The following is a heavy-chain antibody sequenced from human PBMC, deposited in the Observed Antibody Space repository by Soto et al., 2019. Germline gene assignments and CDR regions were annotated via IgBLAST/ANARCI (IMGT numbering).Heavy chain of an antibody. CDR1: GGSVSSSSYY. CDR2: IYYNGRT. V-gene: IGHV4-39*01. D-gene: IGHD1-26*01. CDR3: ARRPKSGSFHYYGVDV. Sequence: SETLSLTCTVSGGSVSSSSYYWDWIRQPPGKGLEWIGHIYYNGRTYYNPSLKSRVTISVDTSKNQFSLNLNSVTAADTAVYYCARRPKSGSFHYYGVDVWGRGTTVTVSS. J-gene: IGHJ6*02.